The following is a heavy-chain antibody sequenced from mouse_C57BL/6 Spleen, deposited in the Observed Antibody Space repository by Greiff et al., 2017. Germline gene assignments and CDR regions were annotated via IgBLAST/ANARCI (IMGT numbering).Heavy chain of an antibody. V-gene: IGHV5-4*01. J-gene: IGHJ2*01. CDR3: ARHYGSSLYYFDY. CDR2: ISDGGSYT. CDR1: GFTFSSYA. D-gene: IGHD1-1*01. Sequence: EVHLVESGGGLVKPGGSLKLSCAASGFTFSSYAMSWVRQTPEKRLEWVATISDGGSYTYYPDNVKGRFTISRDNAKNNLYLQMSHLKSEDTAMDYCARHYGSSLYYFDYWGQGTTLTVSS.